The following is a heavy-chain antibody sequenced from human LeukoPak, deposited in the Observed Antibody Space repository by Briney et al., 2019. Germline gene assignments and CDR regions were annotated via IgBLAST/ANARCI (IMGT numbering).Heavy chain of an antibody. CDR1: GYSYTNYW. CDR2: FYPGVSDI. J-gene: IGHJ3*01. D-gene: IGHD2-2*01. CDR3: ARDCPVPATADAFDF. V-gene: IGHV5-51*01. Sequence: GESPRTSCKGPGYSYTNYWIGRVRQMPAPSLEWMVIFYPGVSDIRNSPSFQGRVTISVDKSISTVYLQWSSLKASDTAMYYCARDCPVPATADAFDFWGQGTMVTVSS.